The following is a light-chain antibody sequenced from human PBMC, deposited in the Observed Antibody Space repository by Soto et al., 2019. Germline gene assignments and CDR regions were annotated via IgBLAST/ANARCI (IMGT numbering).Light chain of an antibody. CDR2: EVT. J-gene: IGLJ2*01. CDR1: RSDVGGYNY. V-gene: IGLV2-8*01. Sequence: QSALTQPPSASGSPGQSVTISCTGTRSDVGGYNYVSWYQHHPGKAPTLIIYEVTKRPSGVPDRFSGSKSGNTASLNVSGLQAEDEADYYCNSYAGSNNLVFGGGTKVTVL. CDR3: NSYAGSNNLV.